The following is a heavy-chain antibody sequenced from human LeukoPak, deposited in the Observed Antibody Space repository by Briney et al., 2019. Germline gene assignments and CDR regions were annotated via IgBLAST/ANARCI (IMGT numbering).Heavy chain of an antibody. V-gene: IGHV1-18*01. CDR1: GYTFPSYG. Sequence: ASVHVSRQASGYTFPSYGIIWVRQAPAQGREGMGWISAYNGNTNYAQKLQGRVTMTTDTSTSTAYMEPRSLRSDDTAVYYCARGMGAAAGTTAEGWFDPWGQGTLVTVSS. CDR2: ISAYNGNT. D-gene: IGHD6-13*01. J-gene: IGHJ5*02. CDR3: ARGMGAAAGTTAEGWFDP.